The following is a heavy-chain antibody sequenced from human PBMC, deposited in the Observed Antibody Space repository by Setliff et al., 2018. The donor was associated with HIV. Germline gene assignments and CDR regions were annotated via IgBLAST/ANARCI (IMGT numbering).Heavy chain of an antibody. Sequence: SETLSLTCAVYGGSFSEYYWSWVRQPPGKGLEWLGEISHSGTTNYNPSLKSRLTTLVDTSKKQFSVKLSSVTAADTAVYYCARGGTAAAGYLDNWGQGTPVTVSS. CDR3: ARGGTAAAGYLDN. CDR1: GGSFSEYY. CDR2: ISHSGTT. D-gene: IGHD6-13*01. V-gene: IGHV4-34*01. J-gene: IGHJ4*02.